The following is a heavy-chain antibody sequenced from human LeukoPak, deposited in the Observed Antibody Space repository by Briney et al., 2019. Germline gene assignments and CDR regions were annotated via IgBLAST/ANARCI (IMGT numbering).Heavy chain of an antibody. V-gene: IGHV1-18*04. CDR3: ARDLGSSGYVDY. Sequence: GESLKISCKGSGYSFTSYWIGWVRQAPGQGLEWMGWISAYNGNTNYAQKLQGRVTMTTDTSTSTAYMELRSLRSDDTAVYYCARDLGSSGYVDYWGQGTLVTVSS. CDR1: GYSFTSYW. D-gene: IGHD6-6*01. CDR2: ISAYNGNT. J-gene: IGHJ4*02.